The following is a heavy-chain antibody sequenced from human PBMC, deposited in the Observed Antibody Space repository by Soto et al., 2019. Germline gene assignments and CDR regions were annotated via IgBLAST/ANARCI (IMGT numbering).Heavy chain of an antibody. Sequence: EVHLVESGGGLVQPGRSLRLSCAASGFTFDDYAMHWVRQPPGKGLEWVSGISWNSGVIVYADSVKGRFTISRDNAKNPLYLQMTSLRPEDTAFYYCAKEIVPYSTGWYYFDQWGQGTLVTVSS. J-gene: IGHJ4*02. D-gene: IGHD6-19*01. CDR1: GFTFDDYA. CDR2: ISWNSGVI. CDR3: AKEIVPYSTGWYYFDQ. V-gene: IGHV3-9*01.